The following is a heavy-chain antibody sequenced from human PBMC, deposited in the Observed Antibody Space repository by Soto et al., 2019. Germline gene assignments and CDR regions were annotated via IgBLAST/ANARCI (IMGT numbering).Heavy chain of an antibody. V-gene: IGHV2-5*02. CDR3: AHSYDYVWGSYRGDAFDI. Sequence: QITLKESGPTLVKPTQTLTLTCTFSGFSLSTSGVGVGWIRQPPGKALEWLALIYWDDDKRYSPSLKSRLTITKDTSKNQGFLTMTNMDPVDTATYYCAHSYDYVWGSYRGDAFDIWGQGTMVTVSS. J-gene: IGHJ3*02. CDR2: IYWDDDK. CDR1: GFSLSTSGVG. D-gene: IGHD3-16*02.